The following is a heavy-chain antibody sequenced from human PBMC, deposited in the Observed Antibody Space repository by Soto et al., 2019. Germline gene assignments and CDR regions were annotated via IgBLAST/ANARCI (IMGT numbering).Heavy chain of an antibody. CDR3: AKDIAARYFDY. D-gene: IGHD6-6*01. Sequence: GGSLRLSCAASGFTFSSYGMHWVRQAPGKGLEWVAVISYDGSNKYYADSVKGRFTISRDNSKNTLYLQMNSLRAEDTAVYYCAKDIAARYFDYWGQGTLVTVSS. CDR1: GFTFSSYG. J-gene: IGHJ4*02. CDR2: ISYDGSNK. V-gene: IGHV3-30*18.